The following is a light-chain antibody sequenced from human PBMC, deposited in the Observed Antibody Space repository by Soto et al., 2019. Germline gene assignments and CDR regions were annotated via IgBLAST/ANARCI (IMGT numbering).Light chain of an antibody. V-gene: IGLV2-8*01. CDR1: SSDVGGYSY. CDR3: SSYARNRDIL. CDR2: EVS. Sequence: QSALTQPPSASGSPGQSVAISCTGTSSDVGGYSYVSWYQQHPGKAPKLMIYEVSKRPSGVPDRFSGSKSGITASLTVSGLQAEDEAVYYCSSYARNRDILFGGGTKLTVL. J-gene: IGLJ3*02.